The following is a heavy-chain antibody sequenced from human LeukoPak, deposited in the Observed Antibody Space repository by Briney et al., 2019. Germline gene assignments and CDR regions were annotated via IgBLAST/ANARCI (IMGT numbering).Heavy chain of an antibody. CDR2: ISSSSSTI. V-gene: IGHV3-48*04. CDR3: AKVGIGSRDGYFDY. Sequence: PGGSLRLSCAASGFTFSSYSMNWVRQAPGKGLEWVSYISSSSSTIYYAVSVKGRFTISRDNAKNSLYLQMNSLRAEDTAVYYCAKVGIGSRDGYFDYWGQGTLVTVSS. D-gene: IGHD6-13*01. CDR1: GFTFSSYS. J-gene: IGHJ4*02.